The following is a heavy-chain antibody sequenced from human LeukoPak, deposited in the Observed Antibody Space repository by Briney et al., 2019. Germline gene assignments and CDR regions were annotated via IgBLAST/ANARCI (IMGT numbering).Heavy chain of an antibody. J-gene: IGHJ4*02. CDR1: GFTFSSYA. CDR2: ISGSGGST. V-gene: IGHV3-23*01. D-gene: IGHD3-22*01. CDR3: AKRHYYDSSGYRD. Sequence: GGSLRLSCAASGFTFSSYAMRWVRQAPGKGLEWVSAISGSGGSTYYADSVKGRFTISRDNSKNTLYLQMNSLRAEDTAVYYCAKRHYYDSSGYRDWGQGTLVTVSS.